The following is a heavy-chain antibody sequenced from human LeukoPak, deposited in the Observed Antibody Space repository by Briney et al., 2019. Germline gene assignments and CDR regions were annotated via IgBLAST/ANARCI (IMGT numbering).Heavy chain of an antibody. CDR3: ARLVLAVAGSFDY. CDR2: INPNSGGT. J-gene: IGHJ4*02. Sequence: ASVKVSCEASGYTFTGYYMHWVRQAPGQGLEWMGRINPNSGGTNYAQKFQGRVTMTRDTSISTAYMELSRLRSDDTAVYYCARLVLAVAGSFDYWGQGTLVTVSS. D-gene: IGHD6-19*01. CDR1: GYTFTGYY. V-gene: IGHV1-2*06.